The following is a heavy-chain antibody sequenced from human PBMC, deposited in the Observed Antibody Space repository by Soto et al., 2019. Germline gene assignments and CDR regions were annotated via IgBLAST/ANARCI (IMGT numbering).Heavy chain of an antibody. D-gene: IGHD6-6*01. CDR3: AARSSSGWFDP. J-gene: IGHJ5*02. V-gene: IGHV1-69*13. Sequence: SVEVSCRASGGTFRSYAISWVRQAPGQGLEWMGGIIPIFGTANYAQKFQGRVTITADESTSTAYMELSSLRSEDTAVYYCAARSSSGWFDPWGQGTLVTVSS. CDR1: GGTFRSYA. CDR2: IIPIFGTA.